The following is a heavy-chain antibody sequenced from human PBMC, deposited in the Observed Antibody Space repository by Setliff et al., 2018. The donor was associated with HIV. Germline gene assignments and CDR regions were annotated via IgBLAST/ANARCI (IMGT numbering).Heavy chain of an antibody. CDR1: GGSFSGYD. Sequence: TLSLTCAVYGGSFSGYDWSWIRQPPGKGLEWIGEINHSGRTNYNPSLKSRVTISIDTSKHQFSLKLTSVTAADTALYYCARDVMEYFGNYFDYWGQGALVTVSS. J-gene: IGHJ4*02. D-gene: IGHD3-3*01. CDR2: INHSGRT. V-gene: IGHV4-34*01. CDR3: ARDVMEYFGNYFDY.